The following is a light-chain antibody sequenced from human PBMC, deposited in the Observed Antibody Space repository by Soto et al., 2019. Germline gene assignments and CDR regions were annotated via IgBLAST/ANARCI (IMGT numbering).Light chain of an antibody. CDR2: AAS. CDR1: ETIKKNC. CDR3: QQYAESPIT. Sequence: EIVLTQSPGSLSLSPGEGSTLSCRASETIKKNCLAWYQQQPGQAPRLLIYAASRRATGIPDRFSGGGSGTDFTLTISRLEPEDIAVFYCQQYAESPITFGQGTRLEIK. V-gene: IGKV3-20*01. J-gene: IGKJ5*01.